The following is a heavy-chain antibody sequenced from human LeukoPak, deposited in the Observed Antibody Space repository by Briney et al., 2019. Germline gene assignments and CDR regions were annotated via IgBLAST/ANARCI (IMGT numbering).Heavy chain of an antibody. CDR3: AKPPVPAVQTYFDY. CDR1: GFTFSSYG. Sequence: GGSLRLSCAASGFTFSSYGMHWVRQAPGKGLEWVAFIRYDGSNKYYADSVKGRFTISRDNSKNTLYLQMNSLRAEDTAVYYCAKPPVPAVQTYFDYWGQGTLVTVSS. V-gene: IGHV3-30*02. D-gene: IGHD2-2*01. CDR2: IRYDGSNK. J-gene: IGHJ4*02.